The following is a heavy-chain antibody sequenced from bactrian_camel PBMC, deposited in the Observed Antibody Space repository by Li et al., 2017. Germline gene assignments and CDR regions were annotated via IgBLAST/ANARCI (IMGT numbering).Heavy chain of an antibody. J-gene: IGHJ4*01. D-gene: IGHD2*01. V-gene: IGHV3S57*01. CDR2: TRSEGIT. CDR3: EARTGATFSLSLGASDYNH. Sequence: HVHLVESGGGSVQAGGSLRLSCAPSGCTFSIYCMGWFRQAPGNACELVSSTRSEGITYLIDAVKGRFTVSQDNTKNTMYLQMNSLKPEDTAMYYCEARTGATFSLSLGASDYNHWGKGTQVTVS. CDR1: GCTFSIYC.